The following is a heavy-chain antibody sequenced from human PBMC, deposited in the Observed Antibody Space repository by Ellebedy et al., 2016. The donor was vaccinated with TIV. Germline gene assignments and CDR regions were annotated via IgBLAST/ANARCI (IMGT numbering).Heavy chain of an antibody. Sequence: GESLKISXAASGFTFIIYSLNWVRQAPGKGLEWVSYISSSSRTIYYADSVKGRFTISRDNAKNSLYLQMNSLRAEDTALYYYAKDRDDSSGYFSQFDYWGQGTLVTVSS. CDR3: AKDRDDSSGYFSQFDY. CDR2: ISSSSRTI. V-gene: IGHV3-48*01. D-gene: IGHD3-22*01. J-gene: IGHJ4*02. CDR1: GFTFIIYS.